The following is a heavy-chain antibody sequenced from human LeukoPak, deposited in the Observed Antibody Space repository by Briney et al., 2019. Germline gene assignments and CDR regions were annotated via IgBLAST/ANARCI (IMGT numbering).Heavy chain of an antibody. D-gene: IGHD3-22*01. V-gene: IGHV3-30*04. Sequence: PGRSLRLSCAASGFTFSDYAMHWVRQAPGKGLEWVAFISFDGTNKFYADSVKGRFTISRDNSKNALYLQMNSLRAEDTAVYYCAKGGYYERPWYFDYWGQGTLVTVSS. CDR1: GFTFSDYA. CDR2: ISFDGTNK. CDR3: AKGGYYERPWYFDY. J-gene: IGHJ4*02.